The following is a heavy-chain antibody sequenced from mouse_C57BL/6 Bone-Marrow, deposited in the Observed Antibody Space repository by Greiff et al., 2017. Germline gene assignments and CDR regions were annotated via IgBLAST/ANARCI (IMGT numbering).Heavy chain of an antibody. CDR1: GFTFSSYS. CDR3: ARKGLENFTF. V-gene: IGHV5-6*01. Sequence: EVQVVESGGDLVKPGGSLKLSCAASGFTFSSYSLSWVRQTPDKRLEWVATISSGGSYTYYPDSVKGRFTISSDNAKNTLYLQMSSLKSEDTAMYYCARKGLENFTFWGQGTTLTVAS. J-gene: IGHJ2*01. CDR2: ISSGGSYT. D-gene: IGHD2-12*01.